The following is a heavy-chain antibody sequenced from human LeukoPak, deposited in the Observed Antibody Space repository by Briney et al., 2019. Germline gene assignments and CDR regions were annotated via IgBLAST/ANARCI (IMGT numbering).Heavy chain of an antibody. D-gene: IGHD2-2*02. J-gene: IGHJ6*03. CDR3: ARHVCSSTSCYISYYYYYMDV. CDR2: IYYSGST. V-gene: IGHV4-39*01. CDR1: GGSISSSSYY. Sequence: SETLSLTCTVSGGSISSSSYYWGWIRQPPGKGLEWIGSIYYSGSTYYNPSLKSRVTISVDTSKNQFSLKLSSATAADTAVYYCARHVCSSTSCYISYYYYYMDVWGKGTTATVSS.